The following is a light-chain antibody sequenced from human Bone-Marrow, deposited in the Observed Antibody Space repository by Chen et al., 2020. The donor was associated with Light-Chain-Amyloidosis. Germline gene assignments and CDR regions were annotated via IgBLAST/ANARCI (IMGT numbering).Light chain of an antibody. J-gene: IGKJ2*01. Sequence: EIVLTQSPATLSLSPGERATLSCRASQSVSSYLAWYQQKPGQAPRLLIYDASNRATGIPARFSGRGSGTDFTLTISSLEPEDFAVYYCQQRSNWPYTFGQGTKL. CDR1: QSVSSY. CDR2: DAS. CDR3: QQRSNWPYT. V-gene: IGKV3-11*01.